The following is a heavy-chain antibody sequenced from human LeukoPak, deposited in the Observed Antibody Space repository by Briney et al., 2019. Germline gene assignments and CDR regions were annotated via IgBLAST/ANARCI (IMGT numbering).Heavy chain of an antibody. Sequence: ASVKVSCKASGYTFTGYYMHWLRQAPGQGLEWMGWINPNSGGTNYAQKFQGRVTMTRDTSISTAYMELSRLRSDDTAVYYCARDSSYDFWSGYWFDPWGQGTLVTVSS. CDR1: GYTFTGYY. D-gene: IGHD3-3*01. CDR2: INPNSGGT. J-gene: IGHJ5*02. CDR3: ARDSSYDFWSGYWFDP. V-gene: IGHV1-2*02.